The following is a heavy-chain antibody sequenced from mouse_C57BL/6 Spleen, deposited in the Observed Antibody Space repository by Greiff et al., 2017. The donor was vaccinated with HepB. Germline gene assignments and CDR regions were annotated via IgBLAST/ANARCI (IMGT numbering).Heavy chain of an antibody. CDR1: GFTFSSYG. J-gene: IGHJ2*01. V-gene: IGHV5-6*01. CDR2: ISSGGSYT. D-gene: IGHD1-1*02. Sequence: EVQRVESGGDLVKPGGSLKLSCAASGFTFSSYGMSWVRQTPDKRLEWVATISSGGSYTYYPDSVKGRFTISRDNAKNTLYLQMSSLKSEDTAMYYCARERWFDYWGQGTTLTVSS. CDR3: ARERWFDY.